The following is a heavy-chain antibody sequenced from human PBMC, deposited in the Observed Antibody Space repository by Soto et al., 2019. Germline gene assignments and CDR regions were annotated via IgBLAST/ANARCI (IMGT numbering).Heavy chain of an antibody. CDR2: ISGSGFKK. Sequence: GGSLRLSCAASGFIFENFGMSWVRQAPGKGLEWISSISGSGFKKYYADSVKGRFTISRDNSKSTVYLELNNLGAEDTAVYHCAKNQGVELVPLATVDWFDPWGQGSVVTVSS. CDR1: GFIFENFG. CDR3: AKNQGVELVPLATVDWFDP. J-gene: IGHJ5*02. D-gene: IGHD5-12*01. V-gene: IGHV3-23*01.